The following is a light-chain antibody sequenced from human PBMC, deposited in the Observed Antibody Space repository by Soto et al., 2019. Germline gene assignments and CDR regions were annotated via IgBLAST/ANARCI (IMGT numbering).Light chain of an antibody. J-gene: IGKJ1*01. CDR3: QQTYSTPWT. Sequence: DIQMTQSPSSLSASVGDRVTITCRASQSIASFLNWYQQKPGGAPKLLIYAAFTLQSGVPSRFSGSGSATDFTLTISSLQPEDFAAYYCQQTYSTPWTFGQGTKVEIK. V-gene: IGKV1-39*01. CDR1: QSIASF. CDR2: AAF.